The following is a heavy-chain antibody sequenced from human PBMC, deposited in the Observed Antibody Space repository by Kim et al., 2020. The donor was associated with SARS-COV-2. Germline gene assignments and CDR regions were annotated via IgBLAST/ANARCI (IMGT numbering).Heavy chain of an antibody. CDR3: AKDIATRIGSSWFYYFYYGVDV. D-gene: IGHD6-13*01. Sequence: GGSLRLSCAASGFTFDDYTMHWVRQAPGKGLEWVSLITWDGGSTYYADSVKGRLTISRDNSKNSLYLQMNSLRTEDTALYYCAKDIATRIGSSWFYYFYYGVDVWGKGTTVTVSS. V-gene: IGHV3-43*01. CDR2: ITWDGGST. J-gene: IGHJ6*04. CDR1: GFTFDDYT.